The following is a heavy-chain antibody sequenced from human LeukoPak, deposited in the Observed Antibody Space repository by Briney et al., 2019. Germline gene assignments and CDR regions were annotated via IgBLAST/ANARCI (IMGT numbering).Heavy chain of an antibody. CDR1: GGTFSSYA. CDR3: ARVEVGLGSGPGMDV. J-gene: IGHJ6*04. V-gene: IGHV1-69*06. Sequence: SVKVSCKASGGTFSSYAISWVRQAPGQGLEWMGGIIPIFGTANYAQKFQGRVTITADKSTSTAYMELSSLRSEDTAVYYCARVEVGLGSGPGMDVWGKGTTVTVSS. D-gene: IGHD3-10*01. CDR2: IIPIFGTA.